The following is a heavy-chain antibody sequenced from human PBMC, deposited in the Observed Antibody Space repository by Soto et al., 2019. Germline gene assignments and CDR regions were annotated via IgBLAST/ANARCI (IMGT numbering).Heavy chain of an antibody. CDR3: VLNYYDSSGYYYYDDY. CDR1: DFTISSYA. D-gene: IGHD3-22*01. V-gene: IGHV3-64D*08. Sequence: GALRLSSSASDFTISSYAMHWVRPAPEKGLEYVSAISSNGGSTYYADSVKGRFTISRDNSKNTLYLQMSSLRAEDTAVYYCVLNYYDSSGYYYYDDYWGQGTLVTVSS. CDR2: ISSNGGST. J-gene: IGHJ4*02.